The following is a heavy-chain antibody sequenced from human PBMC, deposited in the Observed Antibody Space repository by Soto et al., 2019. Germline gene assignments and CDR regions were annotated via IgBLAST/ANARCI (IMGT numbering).Heavy chain of an antibody. Sequence: PGGSLRLSCAASGFTFSDYYMSWIRQAPGKGLEWVSYISSSGSTIYYADSVKGRFTISRDNAKNSLYLQMNSLRAEDTAVYYCAREREENSSSFPPYFDYWGQGTLVTVSS. CDR2: ISSSGSTI. V-gene: IGHV3-11*01. CDR3: AREREENSSSFPPYFDY. J-gene: IGHJ4*02. D-gene: IGHD6-6*01. CDR1: GFTFSDYY.